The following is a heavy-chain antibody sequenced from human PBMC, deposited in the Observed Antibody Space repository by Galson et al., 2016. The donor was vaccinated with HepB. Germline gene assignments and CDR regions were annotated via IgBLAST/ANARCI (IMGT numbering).Heavy chain of an antibody. V-gene: IGHV1-18*04. CDR1: GYMFISYG. CDR3: ARGVGGVGDYSEGYYYHYYIDV. J-gene: IGHJ6*03. Sequence: SVKVSCKASGYMFISYGISWVRQAPGQGLEWMGWISTFNGKTDFARKFQGRVTMTTDTSTNTALMDLRSLRSDDTAVYYCARGVGGVGDYSEGYYYHYYIDVWGTGTTGTVTS. D-gene: IGHD3-16*01. CDR2: ISTFNGKT.